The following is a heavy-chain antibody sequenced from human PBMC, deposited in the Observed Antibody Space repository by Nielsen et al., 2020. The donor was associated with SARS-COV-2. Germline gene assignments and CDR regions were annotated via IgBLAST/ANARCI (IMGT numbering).Heavy chain of an antibody. CDR2: MNPNSGNT. CDR3: ARDRDDSSGYYYKGWFDP. CDR1: GYAFTSYD. D-gene: IGHD3-22*01. J-gene: IGHJ5*02. Sequence: ASVKVSCKASGYAFTSYDINWVRQATGQGLEWMGWMNPNSGNTNYAQKLQGRVTMTTDTSTSTAYMELRSLRSDDTAVYYCARDRDDSSGYYYKGWFDPWGQGTLVTVSS. V-gene: IGHV1-18*01.